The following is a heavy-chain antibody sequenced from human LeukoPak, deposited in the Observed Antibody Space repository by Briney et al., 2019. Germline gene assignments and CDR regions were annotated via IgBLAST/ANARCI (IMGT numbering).Heavy chain of an antibody. CDR1: GYSFGLYG. D-gene: IGHD4-17*01. Sequence: ASVKVSCKASGYSFGLYGISWVRQPPGEGPEWMGWISGSTGGTNYAQKFQGRVTMTAYTSSSTAYMELRSLRLDDMAVYYCARDENYGIFFNVDYWGQGTLVTVSS. CDR2: ISGSTGGT. CDR3: ARDENYGIFFNVDY. V-gene: IGHV1-18*03. J-gene: IGHJ4*02.